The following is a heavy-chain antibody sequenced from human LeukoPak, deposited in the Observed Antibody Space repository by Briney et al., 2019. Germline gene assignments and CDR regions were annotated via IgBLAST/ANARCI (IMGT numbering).Heavy chain of an antibody. CDR2: IIPIFGTA. J-gene: IGHJ4*02. CDR1: GYTFTSYY. D-gene: IGHD1-1*01. Sequence: SVKVSCKASGYTFTSYYMHWVRQAPGQGLEWMGGIIPIFGTANYAQKFQGRVTITADESTSTAYMELSSLRSEDTAVYYCARVISGTFLYWGQGTLVTVSS. V-gene: IGHV1-69*13. CDR3: ARVISGTFLY.